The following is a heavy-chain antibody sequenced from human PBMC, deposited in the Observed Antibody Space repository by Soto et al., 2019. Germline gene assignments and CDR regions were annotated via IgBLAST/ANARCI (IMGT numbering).Heavy chain of an antibody. V-gene: IGHV1-69*01. J-gene: IGHJ4*02. D-gene: IGHD6-6*01. CDR3: ARETSCRPARPNNNYFAY. CDR1: GGTFSSYA. Sequence: QVQLVQSGAEVKKPGSSVKVSCKASGGTFSSYAISWVRQAPGQGLEWMGGIIPNFGTANYAQKFQGRVTITADEPTGTPNREMSSRRLEDTAVYYCARETSCRPARPNNNYFAYGGRGTLATIPS. CDR2: IIPNFGTA.